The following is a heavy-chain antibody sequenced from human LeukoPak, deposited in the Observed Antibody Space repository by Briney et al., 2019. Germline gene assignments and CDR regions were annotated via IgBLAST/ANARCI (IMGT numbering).Heavy chain of an antibody. CDR1: GFTFSSYE. Sequence: PRGSLRLSCAASGFTFSSYEMNWVRQAPGKGLEWVSYISSSGSTIYYADSVKGRFTISRDNAKNSLYLQMNSLRAEDTALYYCARDANYGDYARGAFDIWGQGTMVTVSS. CDR2: ISSSGSTI. CDR3: ARDANYGDYARGAFDI. D-gene: IGHD4-17*01. J-gene: IGHJ3*02. V-gene: IGHV3-48*03.